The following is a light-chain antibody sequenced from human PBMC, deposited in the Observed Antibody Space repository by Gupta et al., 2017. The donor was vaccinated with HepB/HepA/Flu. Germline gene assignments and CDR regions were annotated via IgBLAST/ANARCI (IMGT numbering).Light chain of an antibody. CDR1: QSVSSSF. CDR2: GAS. V-gene: IGKV3-20*01. Sequence: EIVLTQSPGTLSLSPGERATLSCRASQSVSSSFLAWYQQKPGQAPRLLIYGASSRATGIPDRFSGSVSGTDFTLTITRLEPEDFAVYYCQQDGSSPFTFGHGTKVDIK. J-gene: IGKJ3*01. CDR3: QQDGSSPFT.